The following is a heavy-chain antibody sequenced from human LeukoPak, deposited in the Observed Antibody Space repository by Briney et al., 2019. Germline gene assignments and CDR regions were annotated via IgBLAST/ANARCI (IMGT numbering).Heavy chain of an antibody. CDR2: ISGSGGST. J-gene: IGHJ4*02. Sequence: PGGSLRLSCAASGFTFSSYAMSWVRQAPGKGLEWVSAISGSGGSTYYADSVKGRFTISRDNSKNTLYLQMNSLRAEDTAVYYCARASTAAGTDGGFDYWGQGTLVTVSS. CDR3: ARASTAAGTDGGFDY. V-gene: IGHV3-23*01. D-gene: IGHD6-13*01. CDR1: GFTFSSYA.